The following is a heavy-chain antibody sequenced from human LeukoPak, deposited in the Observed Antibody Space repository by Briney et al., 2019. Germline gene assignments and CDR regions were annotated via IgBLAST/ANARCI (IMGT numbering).Heavy chain of an antibody. J-gene: IGHJ4*02. V-gene: IGHV3-21*01. Sequence: PGRSLRLSCAASGFTFSSYGMHWVRQAPGKGLEWVSSISSTSTYIDYADSVKGRFTISRDNAKNSLYLQMNSLRAEDTAVYYCARAEWFGELYFDYWGQGTLVTVSS. CDR1: GFTFSSYG. CDR2: ISSTSTYI. D-gene: IGHD3-10*01. CDR3: ARAEWFGELYFDY.